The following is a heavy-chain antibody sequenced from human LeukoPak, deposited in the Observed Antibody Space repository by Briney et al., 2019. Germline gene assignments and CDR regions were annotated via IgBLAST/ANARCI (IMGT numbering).Heavy chain of an antibody. CDR2: IRYDGSNK. V-gene: IGHV3-30*02. J-gene: IGHJ4*02. Sequence: PGGSLRLSCAASGFTFSSYGMHWVRQAPGKGLEWVAFIRYDGSNKYYADSVKGRFTISRDNSKNTLYLQMNSLRAEDTAVYYCAKALSIVGANYFDYWGQGTLVTVSS. D-gene: IGHD1-26*01. CDR1: GFTFSSYG. CDR3: AKALSIVGANYFDY.